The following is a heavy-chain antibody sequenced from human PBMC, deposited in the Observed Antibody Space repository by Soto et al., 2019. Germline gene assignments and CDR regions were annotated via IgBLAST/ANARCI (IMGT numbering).Heavy chain of an antibody. D-gene: IGHD4-17*01. CDR2: IKQDGSEK. CDR1: GFTFSSYW. Sequence: GGSLRLSCAASGFTFSSYWMSWVRQAPGKGLEWVANIKQDGSEKYYVDSVKGRFTISRDNAKNSLYLQMNSLRAEDTAVYYCARESPTATVTMDAFDIWGQGTMVTVS. V-gene: IGHV3-7*01. CDR3: ARESPTATVTMDAFDI. J-gene: IGHJ3*02.